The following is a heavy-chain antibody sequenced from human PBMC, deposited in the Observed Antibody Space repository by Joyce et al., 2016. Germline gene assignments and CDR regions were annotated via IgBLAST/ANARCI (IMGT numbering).Heavy chain of an antibody. V-gene: IGHV4-34*02. D-gene: IGHD2-15*01. CDR1: DWSFSAYY. CDR2: IRQSGGPTYP. J-gene: IGHJ4*02. CDR3: ARGDMVGRRVIVGIPRYSFDY. Sequence: QVRLQQWGAGLLKPSETLSLTCAVYDWSFSAYYWTWLRQTPGKGLEWIGEIRQSGGPTYPSYTPSLKSRGTISGDTSKNQFFLNMNSVTAADTAVYYCARGDMVGRRVIVGIPRYSFDYWGQGTLVTVSP.